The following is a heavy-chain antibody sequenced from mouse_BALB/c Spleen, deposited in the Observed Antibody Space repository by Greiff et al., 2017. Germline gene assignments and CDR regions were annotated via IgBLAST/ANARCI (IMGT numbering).Heavy chain of an antibody. CDR1: GYAFTNYL. CDR2: INPGSGGT. D-gene: IGHD2-14*01. Sequence: QVQLQQSGAELVRPGTSVKVSCKASGYAFTNYLIEWVKQRPGQGLEWIGVINPGSGGTNYNEKFKGKATLTADKSSSTAYMQLSSLTSDDSAVYFCARNYRYDEAFAYWGQGTLVTVSA. V-gene: IGHV1-54*01. J-gene: IGHJ3*01. CDR3: ARNYRYDEAFAY.